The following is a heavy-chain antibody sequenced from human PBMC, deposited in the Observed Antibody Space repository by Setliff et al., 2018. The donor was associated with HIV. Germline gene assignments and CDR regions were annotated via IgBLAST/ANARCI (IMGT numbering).Heavy chain of an antibody. Sequence: SETLSLTCTVTGGPISSNNFYWGWIRQPPGKGLEWIGTIYSSGDSFYDPSLKSRVTTSIDSSKNQFSLKLSSVTAADTAVYYCGRQVPVPGVAVTPIDYWGQGTLVTVSS. CDR3: GRQVPVPGVAVTPIDY. V-gene: IGHV4-39*01. J-gene: IGHJ4*02. D-gene: IGHD3-22*01. CDR2: IYSSGDS. CDR1: GGPISSNNFY.